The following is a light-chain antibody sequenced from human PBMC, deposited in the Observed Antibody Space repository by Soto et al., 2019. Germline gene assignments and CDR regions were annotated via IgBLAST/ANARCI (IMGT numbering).Light chain of an antibody. V-gene: IGKV3-20*01. CDR3: QQYGSSPPYT. J-gene: IGKJ2*01. CDR1: QSISSSY. Sequence: EIVLTQSPGTLSLSPGERATLSCRASQSISSSYLAWYQQKPGQAPRLLIFGASRRATDIPDRFSGSGSGTDLTLTISRLEPEDCAVYYCQQYGSSPPYTFGQGTKLEI. CDR2: GAS.